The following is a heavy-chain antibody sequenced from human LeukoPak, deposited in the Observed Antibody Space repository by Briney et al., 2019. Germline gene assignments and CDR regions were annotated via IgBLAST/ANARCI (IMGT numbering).Heavy chain of an antibody. V-gene: IGHV4-31*03. CDR2: IYYSGST. CDR3: ARADYYDSSGYSPVGLFDY. CDR1: GGSISSGGYY. D-gene: IGHD3-22*01. J-gene: IGHJ4*02. Sequence: SQTLSLTCTVSGGSISSGGYYWSWIRQHPGKGLEWIGYIYYSGSTYYNPSLKSRVTISVDTSKNQFSLKLSSVTAADTAVYYCARADYYDSSGYSPVGLFDYWGQGTLVTVSS.